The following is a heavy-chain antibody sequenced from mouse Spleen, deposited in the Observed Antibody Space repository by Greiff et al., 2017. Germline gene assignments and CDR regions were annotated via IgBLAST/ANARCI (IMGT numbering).Heavy chain of an antibody. Sequence: EVKLEESGGGLVQPGGSMKLSCVASGFTFSNYWMNWVRQSPEKGLEWVAQIRLKSDNYATHYAESVKGRFTISRDDSKSSVYLQMNNLRAEDTGIYYCTEGYRYDGAWFAYWGQGTLVTVSA. CDR2: IRLKSDNYAT. CDR1: GFTFSNYW. CDR3: TEGYRYDGAWFAY. V-gene: IGHV6-3*01. J-gene: IGHJ3*01. D-gene: IGHD2-14*01.